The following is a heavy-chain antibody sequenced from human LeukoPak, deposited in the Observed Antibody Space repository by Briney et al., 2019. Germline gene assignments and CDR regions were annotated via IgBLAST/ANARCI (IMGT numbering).Heavy chain of an antibody. V-gene: IGHV3-23*01. J-gene: IGHJ4*02. CDR3: AKESPYAVGGTGRVYYFDY. Sequence: GGSLRLSCAASGFTFSSYAISWVRQAPGKGLGWVAAISNSGRTYYADSVKGRFTTSRDNSKNTVHLQMNSLRAEDTAVYYCAKESPYAVGGTGRVYYFDYWGQGALVAVSS. D-gene: IGHD1-26*01. CDR2: ISNSGRT. CDR1: GFTFSSYA.